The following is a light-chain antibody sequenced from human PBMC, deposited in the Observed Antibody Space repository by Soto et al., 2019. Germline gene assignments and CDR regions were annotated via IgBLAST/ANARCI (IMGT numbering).Light chain of an antibody. Sequence: QSALTQPASVSGSPGQSITISCAGTSSDVGSYNLVSWYQNHPGKAPKLMIYEGSKRPSGVSNRFSGSKSGNTASLTISGLQDAEEADYFCFSYVGRSTYVFGTGTKVTV. CDR1: SSDVGSYNL. CDR2: EGS. V-gene: IGLV2-23*01. J-gene: IGLJ1*01. CDR3: FSYVGRSTYV.